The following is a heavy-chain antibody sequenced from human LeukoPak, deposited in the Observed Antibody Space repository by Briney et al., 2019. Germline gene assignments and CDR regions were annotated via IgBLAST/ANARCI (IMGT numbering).Heavy chain of an antibody. V-gene: IGHV4-61*02. J-gene: IGHJ4*02. D-gene: IGHD3-22*01. CDR2: IYISGST. CDR1: GVSISSASYY. Sequence: SETLSLTCTVSGVSISSASYYWSWIRQPAGKGLEWIGRIYISGSTNYKSSLKSRVTISLDTSKNQFSLKLSSVTAADTAVYYCASRYYYDSSGYRNWGQGTLVTVSS. CDR3: ASRYYYDSSGYRN.